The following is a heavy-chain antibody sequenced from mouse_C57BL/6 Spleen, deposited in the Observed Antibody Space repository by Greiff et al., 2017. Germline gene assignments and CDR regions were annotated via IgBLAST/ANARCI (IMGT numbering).Heavy chain of an antibody. CDR2: IYPGNSDT. V-gene: IGHV1-5*01. J-gene: IGHJ1*03. D-gene: IGHD4-1*01. CDR3: TRLTGYWYFDV. Sequence: DVQLQQSGTVLARPGASVKMSCKTSGYTFTSYWMHWVKQRPGQGLEWIGAIYPGNSDTSYNQKFQGKAKLTAVTSASTAYMELSSLTNEDSAVYYCTRLTGYWYFDVWGTGTTVTVSS. CDR1: GYTFTSYW.